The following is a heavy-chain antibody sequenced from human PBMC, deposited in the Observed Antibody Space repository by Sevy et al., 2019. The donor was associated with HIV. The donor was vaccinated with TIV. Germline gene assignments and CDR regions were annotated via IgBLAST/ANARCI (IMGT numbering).Heavy chain of an antibody. J-gene: IGHJ6*02. D-gene: IGHD1-26*01. V-gene: IGHV3-11*01. CDR2: ISSSGSTI. Sequence: GGSLRLSCAASGFTFSDYYMSWIRQAPGKGLEWVSYISSSGSTIYTADSVKGRFTISRDNAKDSLYLQMNSLRAGDTAVYYCARVPIGYSGSYYVHYYGMDVWGQGTTVTVSS. CDR3: ARVPIGYSGSYYVHYYGMDV. CDR1: GFTFSDYY.